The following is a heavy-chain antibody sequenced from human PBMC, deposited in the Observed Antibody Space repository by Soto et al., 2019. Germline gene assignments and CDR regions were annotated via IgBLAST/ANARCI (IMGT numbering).Heavy chain of an antibody. CDR3: AREPSYPSYCSSTSCYGDYFDY. CDR2: IIPMFDTP. V-gene: IGHV1-69*13. J-gene: IGHJ4*02. CDR1: GGTFSSDS. Sequence: SVKVSCKASGGTFSSDSFSWVRQAPGQGLDWMGGIIPMFDTPIYAQKFQDRVTITADESTSTAYMQLISLRSGDTAVYYCAREPSYPSYCSSTSCYGDYFDYWGQGTLVTVSS. D-gene: IGHD2-2*01.